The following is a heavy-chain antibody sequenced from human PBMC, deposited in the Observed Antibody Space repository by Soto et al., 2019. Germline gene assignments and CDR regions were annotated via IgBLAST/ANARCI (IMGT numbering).Heavy chain of an antibody. J-gene: IGHJ4*02. CDR3: AKDSSGYYPDY. D-gene: IGHD3-22*01. V-gene: IGHV1-18*01. CDR2: ISAYNGNA. CDR1: GYIFTSYG. Sequence: ASVKVSCKASGYIFTSYGISWVRQAPGQGLEWMGWISAYNGNANYAQKLQARVTMTTDTSTSTAFMELRSLRSDDTAVYFCAKDSSGYYPDYWGQGTQVTVSS.